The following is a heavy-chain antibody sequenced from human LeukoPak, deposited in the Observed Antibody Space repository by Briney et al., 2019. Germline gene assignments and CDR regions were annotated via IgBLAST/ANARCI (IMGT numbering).Heavy chain of an antibody. Sequence: GGSLRLSCEASEVTFSRFAMSWIRQPPGTGLECGSTLSGSSSATYYADSVRGRFTTSRDNPKKTLYLQMDNVRADDTAVYYCAKHLGSHSFLFYYLDVWGKGTLVIVSS. CDR1: EVTFSRFA. J-gene: IGHJ6*03. CDR2: LSGSSSAT. D-gene: IGHD2-21*01. V-gene: IGHV3-23*01. CDR3: AKHLGSHSFLFYYLDV.